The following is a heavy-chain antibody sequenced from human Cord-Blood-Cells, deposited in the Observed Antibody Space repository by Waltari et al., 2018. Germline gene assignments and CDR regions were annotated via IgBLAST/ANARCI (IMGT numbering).Heavy chain of an antibody. CDR3: ARGDWGSRGGSDY. V-gene: IGHV1-2*02. J-gene: IGHJ4*02. CDR2: SNPDSGGT. D-gene: IGHD7-27*01. CDR1: GYTFTGYY. Sequence: QVQLVQSGAEVKKPGASVKVSCKASGYTFTGYYMHWVRQAAGQGLEWMGRSNPDSGGTNYAQKFQGRGTMTRDTAINTAYMELSRLRSDDTAVDYCARGDWGSRGGSDYWGQGTLVTVSS.